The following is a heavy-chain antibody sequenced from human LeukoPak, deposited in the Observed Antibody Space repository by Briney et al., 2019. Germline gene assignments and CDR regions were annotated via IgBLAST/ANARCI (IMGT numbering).Heavy chain of an antibody. CDR1: GFSFTSYW. V-gene: IGHV3-48*04. Sequence: PGGSLRLSCEFSGFSFTSYWMNWVRQAPGKGLEWVSYISSSGSTIYYADSVKGRFTISRDNAKNSLYLQMNSLRAEDTAVYYCARRYCSGGSCYVYYFDYWGQGTLVTVSP. D-gene: IGHD2-15*01. CDR2: ISSSGSTI. CDR3: ARRYCSGGSCYVYYFDY. J-gene: IGHJ4*02.